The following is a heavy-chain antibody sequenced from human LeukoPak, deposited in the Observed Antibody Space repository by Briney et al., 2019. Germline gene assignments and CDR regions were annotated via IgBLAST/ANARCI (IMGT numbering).Heavy chain of an antibody. CDR2: INHSGST. D-gene: IGHD5-12*01. Sequence: SETLSLTCAVYGGSFSSYYWNWIRQPPGKGLEWIGEINHSGSTNYNPSLKSRLSISVDTSKNQVSLRLTSVTAADTAVYYCARDPSGYDYYFDYWGQGSLVTVSS. V-gene: IGHV4-34*01. J-gene: IGHJ4*02. CDR1: GGSFSSYY. CDR3: ARDPSGYDYYFDY.